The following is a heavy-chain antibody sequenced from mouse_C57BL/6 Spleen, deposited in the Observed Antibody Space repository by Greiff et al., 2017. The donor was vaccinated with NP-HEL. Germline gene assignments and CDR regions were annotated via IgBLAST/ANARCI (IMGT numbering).Heavy chain of an antibody. CDR2: INPSTGGT. J-gene: IGHJ4*01. D-gene: IGHD2-3*01. CDR1: GYSFTGYY. Sequence: EVQRVESGPELVKPGASVKISCKASGYSFTGYYMNWVKQSPEKSLEWIGEINPSTGGTTYNQKFKAKATLTVDKSSSTAYMQLKSLTSEDSAVYYCAGGWPLMDYWGQGTSVTVSS. V-gene: IGHV1-42*01. CDR3: AGGWPLMDY.